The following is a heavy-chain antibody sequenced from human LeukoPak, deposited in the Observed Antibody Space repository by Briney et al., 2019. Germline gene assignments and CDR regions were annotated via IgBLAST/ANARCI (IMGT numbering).Heavy chain of an antibody. J-gene: IGHJ4*02. CDR2: IYTSGST. D-gene: IGHD3-22*01. CDR3: ARDRHRYSYDSSGYPPY. V-gene: IGHV4-61*02. CDR1: GGSISSGSYY. Sequence: SQTLSLTCTVSGGSISSGSYYWSWIRQPAGKGLEWIGRIYTSGSTNYNPSLRSRVTISVDTSKNQFSLKLSSVTAADTAVYYCARDRHRYSYDSSGYPPYWGQGTLVTVSS.